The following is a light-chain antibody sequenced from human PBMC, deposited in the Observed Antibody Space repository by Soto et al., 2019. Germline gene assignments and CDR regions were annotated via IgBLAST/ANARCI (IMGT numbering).Light chain of an antibody. J-gene: IGKJ4*01. Sequence: DIQITQSPSTLSASVGDRVTITCRASQSIRSRLAWYQQKPGKAPKLLIYEASSLESGVPSRFSGRGSGTEFTLTITSLQPDDSATYYCQQCHSYSLTFGGGTKVDIK. V-gene: IGKV1-5*03. CDR2: EAS. CDR3: QQCHSYSLT. CDR1: QSIRSR.